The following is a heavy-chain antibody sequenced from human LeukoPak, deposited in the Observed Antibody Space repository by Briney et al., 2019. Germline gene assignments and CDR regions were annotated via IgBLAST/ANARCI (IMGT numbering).Heavy chain of an antibody. D-gene: IGHD2-8*01. Sequence: LSLTCTCSGCSISSYYWTWIRQPAWKGLEGVGFIYYSGCTYYNPSLKSRVTISVDTCKNQFLLKLSTVPPADTAVYYFARAVVYCTNDLCNNLYMDVWGKGTTVTVSS. CDR1: GCSISSYY. CDR3: ARAVVYCTNDLCNNLYMDV. V-gene: IGHV4-59*04. CDR2: IYYSGCT. J-gene: IGHJ6*03.